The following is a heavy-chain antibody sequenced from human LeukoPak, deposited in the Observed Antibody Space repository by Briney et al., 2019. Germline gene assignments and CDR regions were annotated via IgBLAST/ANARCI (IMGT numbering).Heavy chain of an antibody. Sequence: GGSLRLSCAASGFTFSTYAMSWVRQAPGKGLEWVSAISSSGGSTYYADSVKGRFTISRDNSKNTLYLQMNSLRAEDTAVYYCAKYCGYSSSWCKLGFDYWGQETLVTFSS. J-gene: IGHJ4*02. CDR3: AKYCGYSSSWCKLGFDY. V-gene: IGHV3-23*01. D-gene: IGHD6-13*01. CDR1: GFTFSTYA. CDR2: ISSSGGST.